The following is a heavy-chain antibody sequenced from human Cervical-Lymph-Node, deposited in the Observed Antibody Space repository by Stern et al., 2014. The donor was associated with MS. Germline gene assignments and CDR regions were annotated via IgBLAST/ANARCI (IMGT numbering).Heavy chain of an antibody. CDR1: GFTFEDYA. CDR2: ISWNSGPI. D-gene: IGHD3-10*01. Sequence: EVQLVESGGGLVQPGRSLRLSCAASGFTFEDYAIHCVRQTPGKGLEWVSGISWNSGPIGYADSVKGRFISARDNAKNSLYLQMNSLRPEDTALYYCVMDPCRGTYCNWSDPWGQGTLVTVSS. CDR3: VMDPCRGTYCNWSDP. J-gene: IGHJ5*02. V-gene: IGHV3-9*01.